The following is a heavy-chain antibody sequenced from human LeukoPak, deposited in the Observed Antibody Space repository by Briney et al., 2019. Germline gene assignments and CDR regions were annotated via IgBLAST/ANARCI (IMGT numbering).Heavy chain of an antibody. D-gene: IGHD1-26*01. CDR2: IIPIFGTA. J-gene: IGHJ6*02. CDR1: EGTFSSYA. V-gene: IGHV1-69*13. Sequence: GASVKVSCKASEGTFSSYAISWVRQAPGQGLEWMGGIIPIFGTANYAQKFQGRVTITADESTSTAYMELSSLRSEDTAVYYCARRCFPGSYFDYYGMDVWGQGTTVTVSS. CDR3: ARRCFPGSYFDYYGMDV.